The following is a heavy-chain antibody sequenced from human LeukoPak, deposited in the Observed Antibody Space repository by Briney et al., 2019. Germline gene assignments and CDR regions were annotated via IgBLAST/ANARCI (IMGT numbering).Heavy chain of an antibody. CDR2: MNPNSGNT. J-gene: IGHJ4*02. Sequence: ASVKLSCMASGYTFTSYDINWVRQATGQGLEWLGWMNPNSGNTGYAQKFQGRVTMTSDTSIDTAYMELSSLRSEDTAVYYCATELRWKEYWGQGTLVTVSS. D-gene: IGHD4-23*01. V-gene: IGHV1-8*01. CDR3: ATELRWKEY. CDR1: GYTFTSYD.